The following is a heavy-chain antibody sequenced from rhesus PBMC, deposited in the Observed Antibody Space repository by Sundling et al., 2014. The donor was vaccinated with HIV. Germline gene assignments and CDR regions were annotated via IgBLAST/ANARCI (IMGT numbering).Heavy chain of an antibody. CDR3: ARQLGGKGNYDYFDY. J-gene: IGHJ4*01. CDR2: IYGSGSGT. V-gene: IGHV4-169*01. CDR1: GGSISSSY. D-gene: IGHD4-17*01. Sequence: QVHLQESGPGLVKPSETLSVTCAVSGGSISSSYWSWIRQAPGKGLEWIGDIYGSGSGTNYNPSLKSRVTISKDTSKNQFSLKLNSVPAADTAVYYCARQLGGKGNYDYFDYWGQGVLVTVSS.